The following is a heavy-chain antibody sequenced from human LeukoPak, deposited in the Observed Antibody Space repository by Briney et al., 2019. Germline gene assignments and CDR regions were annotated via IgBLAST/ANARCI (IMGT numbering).Heavy chain of an antibody. CDR1: GFTFSSYA. D-gene: IGHD6-19*01. Sequence: GGSLRLSCAASGFTFSSYAMHWVRQAPGKGLERVAVISYDGSNKYYADSVKGRFTISRDNSKNTLYLQMNSLRAEDTAVYSCARDPYSSGFDYWGRGTLVTVSS. CDR2: ISYDGSNK. CDR3: ARDPYSSGFDY. V-gene: IGHV3-30*04. J-gene: IGHJ4*02.